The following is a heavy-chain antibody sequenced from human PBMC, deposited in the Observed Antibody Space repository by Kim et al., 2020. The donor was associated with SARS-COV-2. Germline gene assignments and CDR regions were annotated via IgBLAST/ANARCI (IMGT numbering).Heavy chain of an antibody. V-gene: IGHV4-4*07. J-gene: IGHJ5*02. Sequence: DNPSLESRGDMSVDTSKNQFSLRLTSVSAADTAVYYCAREGDWNYANWFDPWGQGALVTVSS. D-gene: IGHD1-7*01. CDR3: AREGDWNYANWFDP.